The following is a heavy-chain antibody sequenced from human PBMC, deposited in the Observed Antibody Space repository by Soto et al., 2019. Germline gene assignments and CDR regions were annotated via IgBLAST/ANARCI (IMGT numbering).Heavy chain of an antibody. V-gene: IGHV4-39*01. J-gene: IGHJ6*02. CDR1: GGSISSSSYY. D-gene: IGHD1-26*01. CDR2: IYYSGST. CDR3: ARHPSRDGYYYYYYYYGMDV. Sequence: SETLSLTCTVSGGSISSSSYYWGWIRQPPGKGLEWIGSIYYSGSTYYNPSLKSRVTISVDTSKNRFSLKLSSVTAADTAVYYCARHPSRDGYYYYYYYYGMDVWGQGTTVTVSS.